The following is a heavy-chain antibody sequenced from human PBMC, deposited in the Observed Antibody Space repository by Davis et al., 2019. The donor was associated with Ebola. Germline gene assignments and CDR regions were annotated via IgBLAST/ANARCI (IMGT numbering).Heavy chain of an antibody. CDR1: GYTFTSYY. CDR2: INPSGGST. D-gene: IGHD2-15*01. Sequence: ASVKVSCKASGYTFTSYYMHWVRQAPGQGLEWMGIINPSGGSTSYAQKFQGRVTMTRDTSTSTVYMELSSLRSEDTAVYYWAREHIVVVVAATEPYYYYGMDVWGKGTTVTVSS. V-gene: IGHV1-46*01. J-gene: IGHJ6*04. CDR3: AREHIVVVVAATEPYYYYGMDV.